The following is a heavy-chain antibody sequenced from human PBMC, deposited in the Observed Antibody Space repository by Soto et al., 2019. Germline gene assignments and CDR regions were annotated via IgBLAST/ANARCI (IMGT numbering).Heavy chain of an antibody. Sequence: PGGSLRLSCTASGFTFSSYAMSWVRQAPGKGLEWVSAISGSGGSTYYADSVKGRFTISRDNSKNTLYLQMNSLRAEDTAVYYCANSRDYYYDSSGQYFDYWGQGTLVTVSS. CDR1: GFTFSSYA. D-gene: IGHD3-22*01. CDR2: ISGSGGST. J-gene: IGHJ4*02. V-gene: IGHV3-23*01. CDR3: ANSRDYYYDSSGQYFDY.